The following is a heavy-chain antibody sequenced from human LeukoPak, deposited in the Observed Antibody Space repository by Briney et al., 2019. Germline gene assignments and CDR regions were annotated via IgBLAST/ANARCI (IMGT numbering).Heavy chain of an antibody. D-gene: IGHD3-16*01. CDR3: AREDSDDYVWGSTARFDY. J-gene: IGHJ4*02. Sequence: GGSLRLSCAASGFTFSSYAMSWVRQAPGKGLEWVSAISGSGGSTYYADSVKGRFTISRDNAKNSLYLQMNSLRAEDTAVYYCAREDSDDYVWGSTARFDYWGQGTLVTVSS. CDR1: GFTFSSYA. CDR2: ISGSGGST. V-gene: IGHV3-23*01.